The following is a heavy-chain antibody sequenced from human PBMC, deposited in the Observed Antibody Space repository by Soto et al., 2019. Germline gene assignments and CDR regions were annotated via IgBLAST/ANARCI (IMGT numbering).Heavy chain of an antibody. V-gene: IGHV3-30*02. CDR3: VSRYSSNWFFDY. D-gene: IGHD6-13*01. CDR2: IWYDGSNK. Sequence: GGSLRLSCAASGFTFSSYGMRWVRQAPGKGLEWVAVIWYDGSNKYYADSVKGRFTISRDNSKNTLYLHMSSLKPEDTAVYYCVSRYSSNWFFDYWGHGTLVTVSS. J-gene: IGHJ4*01. CDR1: GFTFSSYG.